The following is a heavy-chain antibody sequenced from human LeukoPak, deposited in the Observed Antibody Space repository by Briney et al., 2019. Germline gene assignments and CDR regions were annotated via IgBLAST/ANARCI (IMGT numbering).Heavy chain of an antibody. J-gene: IGHJ6*03. CDR1: GFTFDDYA. CDR2: ISWNSGSI. Sequence: GRSLRLSCAASGFTFDDYAMHWVRQAPGKGLEWVSGISWNSGSIGYADSVKGRFTISRDNSKNTLYLQMNSLRAEDTAVYYCAKSAGPRYRSSRYYMDVWGKGTTVTVSS. V-gene: IGHV3-9*01. D-gene: IGHD6-13*01. CDR3: AKSAGPRYRSSRYYMDV.